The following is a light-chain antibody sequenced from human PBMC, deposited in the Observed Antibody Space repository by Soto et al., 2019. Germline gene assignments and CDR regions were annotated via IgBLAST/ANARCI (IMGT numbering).Light chain of an antibody. Sequence: EIVLTQSPGTLSLSPGERATLSCRASQSVSSSYLAWYQQKPGQAPRLLIYGASSRATGIPDRFSGSGSGTDFTLTISRLDPEDFALYYFLHYGSSPITFGQGTRLEI. J-gene: IGKJ5*01. CDR1: QSVSSSY. V-gene: IGKV3-20*01. CDR2: GAS. CDR3: LHYGSSPIT.